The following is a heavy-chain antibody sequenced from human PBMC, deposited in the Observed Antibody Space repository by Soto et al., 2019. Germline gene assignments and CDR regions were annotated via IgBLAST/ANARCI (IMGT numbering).Heavy chain of an antibody. J-gene: IGHJ5*02. CDR3: AKNRYSSSWYGNWFDP. CDR1: GGSIGSGGYY. Sequence: PSETLSLTCTVSGGSIGSGGYYWSWIRQHPGKGLEWIGYIYYSGSTYYNPSLKSRVTISVDTSKNQFSLKLSSVTAADTAVYYCAKNRYSSSWYGNWFDPWGQGTLVTVSS. CDR2: IYYSGST. V-gene: IGHV4-31*03. D-gene: IGHD6-13*01.